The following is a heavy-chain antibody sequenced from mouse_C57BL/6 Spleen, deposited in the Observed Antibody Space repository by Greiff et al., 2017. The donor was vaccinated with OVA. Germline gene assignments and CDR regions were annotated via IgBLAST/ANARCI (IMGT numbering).Heavy chain of an antibody. J-gene: IGHJ1*03. CDR3: ARAHSNYVGWYFDV. CDR1: GYAFSSYW. Sequence: QVQLKESGAELVKPGASVKISCKASGYAFSSYWMNWVKQRPGKGLEWIGQIYPGDGDTNYNGKFKGKATLTADKSSSTAYMQLSSLTSEDSAVYFCARAHSNYVGWYFDVWGTGTTVTVSS. D-gene: IGHD2-5*01. V-gene: IGHV1-80*01. CDR2: IYPGDGDT.